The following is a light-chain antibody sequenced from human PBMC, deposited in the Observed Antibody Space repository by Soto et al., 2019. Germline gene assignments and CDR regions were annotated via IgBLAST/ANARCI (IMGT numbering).Light chain of an antibody. V-gene: IGLV2-14*01. J-gene: IGLJ2*01. CDR2: EVS. CDR3: SSYSSNTYLV. CDR1: RSDIGGYNY. Sequence: QSALTQPASVSGSPGQSITISCTGTRSDIGGYNYVSWYQHHPGKVPKLIIYEVSDRPSGVSNRFSGSTSGNTASLTISGLQPEDEADYYCSSYSSNTYLVFGGGTKVTVL.